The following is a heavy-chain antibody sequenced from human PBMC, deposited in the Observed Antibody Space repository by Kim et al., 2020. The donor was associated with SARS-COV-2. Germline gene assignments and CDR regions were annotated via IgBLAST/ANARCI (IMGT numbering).Heavy chain of an antibody. CDR1: GFTFGDYA. CDR3: AKAEPQRWGSGTSFNS. CDR2: INWNGNSI. D-gene: IGHD3-10*01. J-gene: IGHJ4*02. V-gene: IGHV3-9*01. Sequence: GGSLRLSCAASGFTFGDYAIHWVRQAPGKGLEWVSGINWNGNSIGYADSVKGRFTISRDNAANSLFLQMNSLSTEDTALYYCAKAEPQRWGSGTSFNSWGQGTLVTVSS.